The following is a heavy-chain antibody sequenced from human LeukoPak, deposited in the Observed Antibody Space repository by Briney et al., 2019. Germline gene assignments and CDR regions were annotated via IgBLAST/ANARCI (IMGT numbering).Heavy chain of an antibody. V-gene: IGHV3-30*18. Sequence: GGSLRLSCAASGFTFSSHGMHWVRQAPGKGLEWVAVISYDGSNKYYADSVKGRFTISRDNSKNTLYLQMNSLRAEDTAVYYCAKGLDWNYLFQPFDYWGQGTLVTVSS. CDR3: AKGLDWNYLFQPFDY. D-gene: IGHD1-7*01. CDR1: GFTFSSHG. J-gene: IGHJ4*02. CDR2: ISYDGSNK.